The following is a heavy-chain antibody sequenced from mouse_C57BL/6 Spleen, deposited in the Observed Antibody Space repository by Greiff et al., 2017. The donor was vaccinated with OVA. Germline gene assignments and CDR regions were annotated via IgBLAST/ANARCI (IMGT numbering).Heavy chain of an antibody. CDR1: GYTFTSYD. J-gene: IGHJ4*01. D-gene: IGHD1-1*01. Sequence: QVQLKQSGPELVKPGASVKLSCKASGYTFTSYDINWVKQRPGQGLEWIGWIYPRDGSTKYNEKFKGKATLTVDTSSSTAYMELHSLTSEDSAVYVCARSPLITTVENAMDYWGQGTSVTVSS. CDR2: IYPRDGST. V-gene: IGHV1-85*01. CDR3: ARSPLITTVENAMDY.